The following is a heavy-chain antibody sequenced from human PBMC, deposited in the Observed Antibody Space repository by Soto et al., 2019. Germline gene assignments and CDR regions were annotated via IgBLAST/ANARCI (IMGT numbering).Heavy chain of an antibody. Sequence: QVQLVQSGAEVKKPGASVTVSCKASGYTFTSYYIHWVRQAPGQGLEWVGIINPSGGSTSYAQKFQRRLNLTRDTSTSTVYMEVSGLRSEDTAVYYCARDQQPSTLYYDYYYIDVWGKGTTVTGS. CDR2: INPSGGST. J-gene: IGHJ6*03. CDR3: ARDQQPSTLYYDYYYIDV. V-gene: IGHV1-46*03. D-gene: IGHD1-1*01. CDR1: GYTFTSYY.